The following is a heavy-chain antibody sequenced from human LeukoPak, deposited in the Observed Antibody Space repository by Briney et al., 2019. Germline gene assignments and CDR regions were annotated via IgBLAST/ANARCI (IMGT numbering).Heavy chain of an antibody. CDR1: GYTFTSYY. Sequence: ASVNVSCKASGYTFTSYYMHWVRQAPGQGLEWMGIINPSGGSTSYAQKFQGRVTMTRDTSTSTVYMELSSLRSEDTAVYYCARDYGERTYFDYWGQGTLVTVSS. CDR2: INPSGGST. V-gene: IGHV1-46*01. CDR3: ARDYGERTYFDY. D-gene: IGHD4-17*01. J-gene: IGHJ4*02.